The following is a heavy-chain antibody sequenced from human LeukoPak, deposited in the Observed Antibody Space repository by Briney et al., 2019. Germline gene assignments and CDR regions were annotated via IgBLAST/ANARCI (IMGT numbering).Heavy chain of an antibody. V-gene: IGHV3-30-3*01. CDR2: ISYAGTIK. Sequence: GGSLRLSCAASGFTFRSYAIHWVRQAPGKGLEWVSYISYAGTIKYYADSVKGRSTISRDNSKNTVYLQMNSLRAEDTGVYYCARDFSERYSLDYWGQGTLVTVSS. J-gene: IGHJ4*02. CDR1: GFTFRSYA. CDR3: ARDFSERYSLDY. D-gene: IGHD5-24*01.